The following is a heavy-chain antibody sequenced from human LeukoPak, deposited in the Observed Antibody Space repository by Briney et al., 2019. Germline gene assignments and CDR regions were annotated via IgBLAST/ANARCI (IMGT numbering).Heavy chain of an antibody. CDR2: ISSSGSTI. CDR1: GFTFSDYY. CDR3: ARDYCSGGSCYTWFDP. V-gene: IGHV3-11*04. D-gene: IGHD2-15*01. J-gene: IGHJ5*02. Sequence: PGGSLRLSCAASGFTFSDYYMSWIRQAPGKGLEWVSYISSSGSTIYYADSVKGRFTISRDNAKNSLYLQMNSLRAEDTAVYYCARDYCSGGSCYTWFDPWGQGTLVTVSS.